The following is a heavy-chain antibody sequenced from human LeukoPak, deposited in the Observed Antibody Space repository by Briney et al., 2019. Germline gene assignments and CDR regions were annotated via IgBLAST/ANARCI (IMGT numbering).Heavy chain of an antibody. CDR1: GGSVSSSSYF. D-gene: IGHD1-26*01. CDR2: IYYSGST. CDR3: ARQPISLVRATVFDH. V-gene: IGHV4-39*01. J-gene: IGHJ4*02. Sequence: NPSETLSLTCTVSGGSVSSSSYFWGWIRQPPGKGLEWIANIYYSGSTYYNPSLKSRVTISVDTSKNQFSLKLRSVTAADTAAYYCARQPISLVRATVFDHWGQGTLVTVSS.